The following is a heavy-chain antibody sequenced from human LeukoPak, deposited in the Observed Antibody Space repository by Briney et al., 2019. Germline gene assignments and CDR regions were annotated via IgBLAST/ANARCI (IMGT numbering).Heavy chain of an antibody. Sequence: SETLSLTCTVSGGSISSYYWSWIRQPPGKGLEWIGEINHSGSTNYNPSLKSRVTISVDTSKNQFSLKLSSVTAADTAVYYCARGLGLRFLEWLFYFDYWGQGTLVTVSS. CDR3: ARGLGLRFLEWLFYFDY. D-gene: IGHD3-3*01. CDR1: GGSISSYY. CDR2: INHSGST. V-gene: IGHV4-34*01. J-gene: IGHJ4*02.